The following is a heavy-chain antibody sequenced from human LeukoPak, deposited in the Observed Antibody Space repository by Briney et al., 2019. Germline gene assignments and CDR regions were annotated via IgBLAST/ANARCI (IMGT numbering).Heavy chain of an antibody. Sequence: PGGSLRLSCAVSGFTFRSCAMSWVRQAPRKGLEWVSAISGSGGSTYYADSVRGRFTISRDNSKNTLYLQMNSLRVEDTAVYYCAKRGSGWAPLDYWGQGTLVTVSS. V-gene: IGHV3-23*01. D-gene: IGHD6-19*01. CDR2: ISGSGGST. CDR1: GFTFRSCA. CDR3: AKRGSGWAPLDY. J-gene: IGHJ4*02.